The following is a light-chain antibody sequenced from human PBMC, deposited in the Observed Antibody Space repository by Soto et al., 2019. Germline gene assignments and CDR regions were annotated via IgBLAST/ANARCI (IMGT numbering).Light chain of an antibody. CDR2: EVS. J-gene: IGLJ2*01. CDR1: SSDVGGYNY. V-gene: IGLV2-14*01. CDR3: RSYSSSSTVV. Sequence: QSVLTQPASVSGSPGQSITISCTGTSSDVGGYNYVSWYQQHPGKAPKLMIYEVSHRPSGVSNRFSGSKSGNTASLTISGLQAEGEADYYCRSYSSSSTVVFGGGTKLAVL.